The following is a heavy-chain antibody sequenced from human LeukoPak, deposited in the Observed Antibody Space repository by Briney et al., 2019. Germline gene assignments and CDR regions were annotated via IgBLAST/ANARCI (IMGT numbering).Heavy chain of an antibody. V-gene: IGHV1-2*02. CDR2: INPNSGGT. J-gene: IGHJ5*02. D-gene: IGHD3-10*01. CDR1: GYTFTGYY. Sequence: EASVKVSCKASGYTFTGYYMHWVRQAPGQGLEWMGWINPNSGGTNYAQKFQGRVTMTRDTSISTAYMALRRLRSDDTAVYYCASYSGRGEGNWFDPWGQGTLVTVSS. CDR3: ASYSGRGEGNWFDP.